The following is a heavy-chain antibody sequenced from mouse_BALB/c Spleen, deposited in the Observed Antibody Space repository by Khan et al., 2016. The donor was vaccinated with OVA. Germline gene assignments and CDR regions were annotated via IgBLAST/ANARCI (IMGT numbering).Heavy chain of an antibody. Sequence: QVQLQQSGPGLVQPSQSLSITCTVSGFSLTSYGVHWVRQSPGNGLEWLGVIWSGGSTDYNAAFISRLSISKDNSKSQVFFKMNSLQANDTAIYYCARNPNSLLRLRRAMDYWGQGTSVTVSS. CDR1: GFSLTSYG. CDR3: ARNPNSLLRLRRAMDY. CDR2: IWSGGST. V-gene: IGHV2-2*02. J-gene: IGHJ4*01. D-gene: IGHD1-2*01.